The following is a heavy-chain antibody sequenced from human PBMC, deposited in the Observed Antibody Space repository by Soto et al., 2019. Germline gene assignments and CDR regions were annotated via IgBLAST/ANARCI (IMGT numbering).Heavy chain of an antibody. D-gene: IGHD6-19*01. V-gene: IGHV3-7*03. CDR2: IKQDGSEK. J-gene: IGHJ6*02. Sequence: GGSLRLSCAASGFTFSSYWMSWVRQAPGKGLEWVANIKQDGSEKYYVDSVKGRFTISRDNAKNSLYLQMNSLRAEDTAVYYCARAEGSGWFLYYYYGMDVWGQGTTVTVSS. CDR3: ARAEGSGWFLYYYYGMDV. CDR1: GFTFSSYW.